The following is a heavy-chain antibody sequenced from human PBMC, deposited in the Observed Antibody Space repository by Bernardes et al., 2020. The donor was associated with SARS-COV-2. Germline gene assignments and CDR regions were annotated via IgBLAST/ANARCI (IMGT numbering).Heavy chain of an antibody. CDR1: GGSISSSSYY. CDR3: ATQIVVVPAAAPVLRYFDWLKGAWFDP. D-gene: IGHD3-9*01. Sequence: ETLSLTCTVSGGSISSSSYYWGWIRQPPGKGLEWIGSIYYSGSTYYNPSLKSRVTISVDTSKNQFSLKLSSVTAADTAVYYCATQIVVVPAAAPVLRYFDWLKGAWFDPWGQGTLVTVSS. V-gene: IGHV4-39*01. J-gene: IGHJ5*02. CDR2: IYYSGST.